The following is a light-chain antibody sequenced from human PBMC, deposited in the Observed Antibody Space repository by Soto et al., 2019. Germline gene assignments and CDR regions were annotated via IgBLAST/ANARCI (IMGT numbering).Light chain of an antibody. CDR1: QSINAR. J-gene: IGKJ1*01. CDR3: QQYYTYPWT. V-gene: IGKV1-5*01. Sequence: DIQMTQSPFTLSASVGDRVTITCRASQSINARLAWHQQKPGKVPRVLIYDASNLKSGVPSRFRGSGSGREFTLTISSLQPDDFATYYCQQYYTYPWTGGQGTEVEIK. CDR2: DAS.